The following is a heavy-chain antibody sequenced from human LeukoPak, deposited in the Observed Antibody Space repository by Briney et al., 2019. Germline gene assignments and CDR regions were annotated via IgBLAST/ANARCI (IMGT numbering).Heavy chain of an antibody. D-gene: IGHD6-19*01. CDR3: ASLDSSGWYRLPLDY. V-gene: IGHV3-48*01. CDR1: GFTFSSYS. CDR2: ISSSSTI. Sequence: PRGSLRLSCAASGFTFSSYSMNWVRQAPGKGLEWVSYISSSSTIYYADSVKGRFTISRDNAKNSLYLQMNSLRAEDTAVYYCASLDSSGWYRLPLDYWGQGTLVTVSS. J-gene: IGHJ4*02.